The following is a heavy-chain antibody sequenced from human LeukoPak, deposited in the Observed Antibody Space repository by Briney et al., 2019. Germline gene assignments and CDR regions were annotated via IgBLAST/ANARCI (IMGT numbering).Heavy chain of an antibody. CDR3: AHVKGCSGGSCYWAWFDP. Sequence: SGPTLVNPTQTLTLTCTFSVFSLSTSGVGVGWIRQPPGKALEWLALIYWNDDKRYSPSLKSRLTITKDTSKNQVALTMTNMDPVDTATYYCAHVKGCSGGSCYWAWFDPWGQGTLVTVSS. V-gene: IGHV2-5*01. D-gene: IGHD2-15*01. CDR2: IYWNDDK. J-gene: IGHJ5*02. CDR1: VFSLSTSGVG.